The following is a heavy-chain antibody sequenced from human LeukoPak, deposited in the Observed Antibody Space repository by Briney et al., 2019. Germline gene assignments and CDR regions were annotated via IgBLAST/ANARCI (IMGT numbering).Heavy chain of an antibody. J-gene: IGHJ4*02. CDR1: GFTFSSYS. V-gene: IGHV3-21*04. CDR2: ISSSSSYI. D-gene: IGHD1-26*01. Sequence: PGGSLRLSCAASGFTFSSYSMNWDRQAPGKGLEWVSSISSSSSYIYYADSVKGRFTISRDNAKNSLYLQMNSLRAEDTAVYYCAKDQSWSGSYSPTQHWGQGTLVTVSS. CDR3: AKDQSWSGSYSPTQH.